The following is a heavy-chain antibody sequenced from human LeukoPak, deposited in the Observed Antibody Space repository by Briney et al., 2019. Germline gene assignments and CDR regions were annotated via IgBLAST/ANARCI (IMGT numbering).Heavy chain of an antibody. J-gene: IGHJ4*02. CDR2: ISGSGGST. CDR3: AKDPQIAAAGRAFDY. V-gene: IGHV3-23*01. D-gene: IGHD6-13*01. CDR1: GFTFSNYW. Sequence: GGSLRLSCVASGFTFSNYWMSWVRQAPGKGLEWVSAISGSGGSTYYADSVKGRFTISRDNSKNTLYLQMNSLRAEDTAVYYCAKDPQIAAAGRAFDYWGQGTLVTVSS.